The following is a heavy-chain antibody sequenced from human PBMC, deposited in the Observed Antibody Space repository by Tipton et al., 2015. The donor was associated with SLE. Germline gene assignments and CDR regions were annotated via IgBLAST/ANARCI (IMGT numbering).Heavy chain of an antibody. CDR3: ATNSGWLYDAFDI. V-gene: IGHV4-4*02. CDR2: IYHSGST. J-gene: IGHJ3*02. CDR1: GATISRSNW. Sequence: TLSLTCAVSGATISRSNWWSWVRHAPGKGLGWIGEIYHSGSTNYNPSLKSRVTISVDKSKNQFSLKLSSVTAADTAVYYCATNSGWLYDAFDIWGQGTMVSVSS. D-gene: IGHD6-19*01.